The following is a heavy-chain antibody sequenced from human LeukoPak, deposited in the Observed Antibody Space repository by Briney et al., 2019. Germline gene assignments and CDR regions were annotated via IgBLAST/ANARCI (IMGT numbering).Heavy chain of an antibody. CDR1: GYTFTGYH. J-gene: IGHJ5*02. Sequence: ASVKVSCKASGYTFTGYHMHWVRQAPGQGLEWMGWINPNSGGTNYAQKFQGRVTMTRDTSISTAYMELSRLRSDDTAVYYCARDAEIPRYNWNYRWFDPWGQGTLVTVSS. V-gene: IGHV1-2*02. D-gene: IGHD1-7*01. CDR2: INPNSGGT. CDR3: ARDAEIPRYNWNYRWFDP.